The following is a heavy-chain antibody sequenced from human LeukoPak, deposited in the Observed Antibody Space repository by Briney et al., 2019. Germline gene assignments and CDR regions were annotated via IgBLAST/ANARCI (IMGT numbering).Heavy chain of an antibody. D-gene: IGHD2-15*01. CDR3: ARGVVVVVAATGEAEYFQH. J-gene: IGHJ1*01. Sequence: SETLSLTCAVYGGSFSGYYWSWIRQPPGKGLDWIGEINHSGSTNYNPSLKSRVTISVDTSKNQFSLKLSSVTAADTAVYYCARGVVVVVAATGEAEYFQHWGQGTLVTVSS. CDR1: GGSFSGYY. CDR2: INHSGST. V-gene: IGHV4-34*01.